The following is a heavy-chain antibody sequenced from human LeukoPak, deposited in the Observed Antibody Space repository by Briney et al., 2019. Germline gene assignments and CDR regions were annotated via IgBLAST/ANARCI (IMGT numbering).Heavy chain of an antibody. J-gene: IGHJ4*02. CDR1: GGSISSSSYY. V-gene: IGHV4-39*07. CDR3: ARDHPITMVRGVTLPFDY. D-gene: IGHD3-10*01. CDR2: IYYSGST. Sequence: SETLSLTCTVSGGSISSSSYYWGWIRQPPGKGLEWIGSIYYSGSTYYNPSLKSRVTISVDTSKNQFSLKLSSVTAADTAVYYCARDHPITMVRGVTLPFDYWGRGTLVTVSS.